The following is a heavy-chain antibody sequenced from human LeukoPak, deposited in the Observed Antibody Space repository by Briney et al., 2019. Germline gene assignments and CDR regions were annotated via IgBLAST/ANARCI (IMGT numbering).Heavy chain of an antibody. D-gene: IGHD1-26*01. V-gene: IGHV4-34*01. CDR2: ISHSGST. CDR3: ASWIYSGSYYARYFDL. CDR1: GGSFSGYY. Sequence: SETLSLTCAVYGGSFSGYYWSWIRQPPGKGLEWIGEISHSGSTNYNPSLKSRVTISVDTSKNQFSLKLSSVTAADTAVYYCASWIYSGSYYARYFDLWGRGTLVTVSS. J-gene: IGHJ2*01.